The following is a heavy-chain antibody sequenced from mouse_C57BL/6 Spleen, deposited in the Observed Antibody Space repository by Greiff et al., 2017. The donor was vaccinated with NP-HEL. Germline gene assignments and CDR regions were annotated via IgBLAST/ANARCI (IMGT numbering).Heavy chain of an antibody. J-gene: IGHJ3*01. CDR3: ARAPYSNFAY. Sequence: EVKLQESGPGMVKPSQSLSLTCTVTGYSITSGYDWHWIRHFPGNKLEWMGYISYSGSTNYNPSLKSRISITHDTSKNHFFLKLNSVTTEDTATYYCARAPYSNFAYWGQGTLVTVSA. V-gene: IGHV3-1*01. D-gene: IGHD2-5*01. CDR2: ISYSGST. CDR1: GYSITSGYD.